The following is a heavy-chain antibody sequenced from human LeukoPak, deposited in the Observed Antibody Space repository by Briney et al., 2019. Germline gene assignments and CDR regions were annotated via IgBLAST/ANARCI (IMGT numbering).Heavy chain of an antibody. J-gene: IGHJ4*02. Sequence: GGSLRLSCAASGFTFSSYGMHWVRQAPGKGLEWVAVISYDGSNKYYADSVKGRFTISRDNSKNTLYLQMNSLRAEDTAVYYCAKVHYYGSGSSGNFDYWGQGTLVTVSS. CDR2: ISYDGSNK. CDR3: AKVHYYGSGSSGNFDY. V-gene: IGHV3-30*18. D-gene: IGHD3-10*01. CDR1: GFTFSSYG.